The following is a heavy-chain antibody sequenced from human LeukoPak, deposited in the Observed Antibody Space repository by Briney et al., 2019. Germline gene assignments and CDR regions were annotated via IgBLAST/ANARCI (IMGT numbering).Heavy chain of an antibody. CDR2: IAHSGNGM. Sequence: GGSLRLYCAASGFTFSDYYMKWIRQAPGKGLEWVSHIAHSGNGMWYADAVKGRFTISRDNAKNLLFLQMDSLRAEDTAVYYCARGHYEMGVWGQGTTVIVSS. CDR1: GFTFSDYY. CDR3: ARGHYEMGV. V-gene: IGHV3-11*01. J-gene: IGHJ6*02.